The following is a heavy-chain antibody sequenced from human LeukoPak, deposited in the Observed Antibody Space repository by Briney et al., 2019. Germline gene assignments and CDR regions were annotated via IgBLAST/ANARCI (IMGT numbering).Heavy chain of an antibody. CDR1: GFTFSSYA. D-gene: IGHD6-6*01. Sequence: GGSLRLSCAASGFTFSSYAMSWVRQAPGKGLEWVSAISGSGGSTYYADSVKGRFTISRDNSKNTLYLQMNSLRAEDTAVYYCAKYSSSSYFYGMDVWGQGTTVTVSS. CDR2: ISGSGGST. V-gene: IGHV3-23*01. J-gene: IGHJ6*02. CDR3: AKYSSSSYFYGMDV.